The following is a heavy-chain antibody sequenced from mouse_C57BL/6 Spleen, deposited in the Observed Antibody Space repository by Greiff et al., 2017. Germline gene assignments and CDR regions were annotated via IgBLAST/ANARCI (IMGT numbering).Heavy chain of an antibody. CDR2: IRNKANGYTT. Sequence: DVMLVESGGGLVQPGGSLSLSCAASGFTFTDYYMSWVRQPPGKALEWLGFIRNKANGYTTEYSASVKGRFTISRDNSQSILYLQMNALRAEDSATYYCARLVGRGYFDVWGTGTTVTVSS. D-gene: IGHD1-1*02. V-gene: IGHV7-3*01. J-gene: IGHJ1*03. CDR1: GFTFTDYY. CDR3: ARLVGRGYFDV.